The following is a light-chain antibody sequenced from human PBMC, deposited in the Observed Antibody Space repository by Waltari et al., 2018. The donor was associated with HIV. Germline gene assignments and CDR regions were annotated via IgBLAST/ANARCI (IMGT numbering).Light chain of an antibody. J-gene: IGLJ1*01. Sequence: QTALTQPASVSGSPGQAITISCSAGNNDVGYYRYVSWYQQRPGEAPTLLIYDVDKRAAGLSDRFSGSKSGSTASLTISGLQPEDAADYYCCSYSDYGSGVTYVFGGGTKVTVL. V-gene: IGLV2-23*02. CDR2: DVD. CDR1: NNDVGYYRY. CDR3: CSYSDYGSGVTYV.